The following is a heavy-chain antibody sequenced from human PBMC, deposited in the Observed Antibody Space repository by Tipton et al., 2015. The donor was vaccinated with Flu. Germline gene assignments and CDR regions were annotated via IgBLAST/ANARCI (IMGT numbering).Heavy chain of an antibody. CDR3: AKVKFGWVES. CDR2: FYTSGST. D-gene: IGHD3-16*01. CDR1: GGSISSYY. J-gene: IGHJ5*01. Sequence: TLSLTCTVSGGSISSYYWSWIRQPAGKGLEWIGRFYTSGSTNYNASLKSRVTMSVDTSKNQFSLKLSSVTAADTAVYYCAKVKFGWVESWAQGTLVTVSS. V-gene: IGHV4-4*07.